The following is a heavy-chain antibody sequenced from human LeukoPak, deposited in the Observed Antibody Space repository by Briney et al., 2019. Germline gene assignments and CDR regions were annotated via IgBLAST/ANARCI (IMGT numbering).Heavy chain of an antibody. Sequence: EASVKVSCKASGYTFTSYAMNWVRQAPGQGLEWMGWINTNTGNPTYAQGFTGRFVFSLDTSVSTAYLQISSLKAEDTAVYYCARDLWWVSGWYGGGDYWGQGTLVTVSS. CDR3: ARDLWWVSGWYGGGDY. V-gene: IGHV7-4-1*02. D-gene: IGHD6-19*01. CDR1: GYTFTSYA. J-gene: IGHJ4*02. CDR2: INTNTGNP.